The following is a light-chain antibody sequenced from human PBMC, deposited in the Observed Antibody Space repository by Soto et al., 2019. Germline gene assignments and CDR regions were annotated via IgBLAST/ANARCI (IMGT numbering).Light chain of an antibody. V-gene: IGKV4-1*01. CDR3: QQHYTTPWT. CDR1: QSVLYNSNSKNY. Sequence: DIVMTQSPESMAVSLGERATIKCNSSQSVLYNSNSKNYLAWHQQKPGQPPKMLIYWASTRKSGVPDRFSGSGSGTDFSLTISSLQAEDVAVYHCQQHYTTPWTFGQGTRVELK. J-gene: IGKJ1*01. CDR2: WAS.